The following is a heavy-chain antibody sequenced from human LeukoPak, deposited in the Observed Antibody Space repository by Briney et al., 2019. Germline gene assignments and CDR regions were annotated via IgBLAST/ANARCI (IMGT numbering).Heavy chain of an antibody. D-gene: IGHD6-19*01. J-gene: IGHJ4*02. V-gene: IGHV3-9*01. CDR1: RFTFSSYA. Sequence: PGGSLRLSCAASRFTFSSYAMTWVRQPPGKGLEWVSGISWNSGSIDYADSVKGRFTISRDNAKNSLYLQMNSLRVEDTAFYYCAKDNRRHYTSGPNPDSLHWGQGALVTVSS. CDR2: ISWNSGSI. CDR3: AKDNRRHYTSGPNPDSLH.